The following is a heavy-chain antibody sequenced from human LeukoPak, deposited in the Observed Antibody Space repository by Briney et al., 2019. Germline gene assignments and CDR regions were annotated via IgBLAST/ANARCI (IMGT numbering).Heavy chain of an antibody. V-gene: IGHV1-2*02. CDR2: INPNNGGT. J-gene: IGHJ4*02. CDR3: ARYSNSGGDY. D-gene: IGHD6-6*01. CDR1: GYSFTGYY. Sequence: ASVNVSCKASGYSFTGYYINWVRQAPGQGLEWMGWINPNNGGTNQLQKFQGRVTMTRDTSISTAYMELSSLISDDTAVYYCARYSNSGGDYWGQGTLVTVSS.